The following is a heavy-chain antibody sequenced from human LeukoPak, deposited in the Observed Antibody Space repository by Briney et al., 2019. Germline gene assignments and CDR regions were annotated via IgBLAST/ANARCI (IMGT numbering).Heavy chain of an antibody. J-gene: IGHJ4*02. D-gene: IGHD2-21*01. CDR1: GGSMSNIYY. CDR2: IFYSGIT. CDR3: ARSVIADY. Sequence: SETLSLTCNVSGGSMSNIYYWGWIRQPPGKGLEWIGNIFYSGITYYNPSLRSRVTIAIDTSKSQFSLKLTSVTAADTAVYYCARSVIADYWGQGSLVTVSS. V-gene: IGHV4-39*01.